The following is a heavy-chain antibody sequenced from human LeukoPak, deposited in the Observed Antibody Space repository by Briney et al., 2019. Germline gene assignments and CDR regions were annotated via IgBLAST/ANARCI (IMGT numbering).Heavy chain of an antibody. CDR2: INEDGSTT. D-gene: IGHD1-26*01. CDR3: VRDLGGRSGH. V-gene: IGHV3-74*01. CDR1: GFTFSSNW. J-gene: IGHJ4*02. Sequence: GESLRLSCAASGFTFSSNWMHWVRQAPGKGLVWVSRINEDGSTTNYADSVKGRSTIFRDNAKNTLYLQMNSLRAEDTAVYYCVRDLGGRSGHWGQGTLVTVSS.